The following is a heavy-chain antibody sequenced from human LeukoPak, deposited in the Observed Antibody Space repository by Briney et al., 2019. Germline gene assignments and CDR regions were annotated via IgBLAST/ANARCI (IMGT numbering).Heavy chain of an antibody. Sequence: GGSLRLSCAASGFTFRIFGLNWVRQAPGKGPEWVSYIDARSGITYYADSVQGRFTISRDDARESVFLQMDGLGVDDTAVYYCARTYDFGRGPPGDAFDNWGPGTWVIVSS. J-gene: IGHJ3*02. V-gene: IGHV3-48*04. CDR1: GFTFRIFG. CDR3: ARTYDFGRGPPGDAFDN. CDR2: IDARSGIT. D-gene: IGHD3-3*01.